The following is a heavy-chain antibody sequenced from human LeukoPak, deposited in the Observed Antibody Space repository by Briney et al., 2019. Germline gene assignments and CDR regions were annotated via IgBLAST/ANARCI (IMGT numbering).Heavy chain of an antibody. V-gene: IGHV3-23*01. D-gene: IGHD5-18*01. CDR2: ISGSGGST. CDR1: GFTFSSYA. Sequence: GGSLRLSCAASGFTFSSYAMSWVRQAPGKGLEWVSAISGSGGSTYYAESVKGRFTISRDNSKNTLYLQMNSLRAEDTAVYYCAKGTSGYSYVKNYWGKGTLVTVSS. J-gene: IGHJ4*02. CDR3: AKGTSGYSYVKNY.